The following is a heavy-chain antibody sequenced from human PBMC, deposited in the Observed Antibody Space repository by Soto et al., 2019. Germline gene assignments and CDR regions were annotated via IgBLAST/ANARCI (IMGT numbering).Heavy chain of an antibody. CDR2: INHSGST. Sequence: SETLSLTCAVSGGSISGVGYSWILIRQPPGTGLEWIGEINHSGSTNYNPSLKSRVTISVDTSKNQFSLKLTSVTAADTAVYYCARDKITGLFDYWGRGTLVTVSS. D-gene: IGHD2-8*02. CDR1: GGSISGVGYS. J-gene: IGHJ4*02. V-gene: IGHV4-34*01. CDR3: ARDKITGLFDY.